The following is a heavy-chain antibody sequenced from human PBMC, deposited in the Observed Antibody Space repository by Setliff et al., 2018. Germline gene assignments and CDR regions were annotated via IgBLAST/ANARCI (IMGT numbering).Heavy chain of an antibody. CDR3: AKRGPYCSGGTCHYYFDY. V-gene: IGHV3-48*04. Sequence: GGSLRLSCAASGFTFSTYGLNWVRQAPGKGLEWISYLNNDGTTIYYADSVRGRSTISRDNARDSLYLEMNSLRAEDTAVYYCAKRGPYCSGGTCHYYFDYWGQGTLVTVSS. D-gene: IGHD2-15*01. CDR2: LNNDGTTI. J-gene: IGHJ4*02. CDR1: GFTFSTYG.